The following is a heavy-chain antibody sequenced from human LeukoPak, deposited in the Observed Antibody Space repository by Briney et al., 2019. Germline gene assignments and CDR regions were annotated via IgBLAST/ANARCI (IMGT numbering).Heavy chain of an antibody. D-gene: IGHD2-15*01. J-gene: IGHJ4*02. V-gene: IGHV1-2*02. Sequence: ASVKVSCKASGYTFTGYYMHWVRQASGQGLEWMGWINPNSGGTNYAQKFQGRVTMTRDTSITTAYMALSRLRSDDTAVYYCARVRCSGGSCYSDYWGQGTLVTVSS. CDR3: ARVRCSGGSCYSDY. CDR2: INPNSGGT. CDR1: GYTFTGYY.